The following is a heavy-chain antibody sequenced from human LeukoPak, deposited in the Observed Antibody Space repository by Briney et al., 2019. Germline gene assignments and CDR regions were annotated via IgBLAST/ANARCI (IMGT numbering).Heavy chain of an antibody. Sequence: PGGSLRLSCAASGFIFSNYDLNWVRQAPGKGLEWVSPISTTSNYIYYADSVKGRFTISRDNAKNPLYLQMNSLRAEDTAVYYCARDVYNMGDYWGQGTLVTVSS. V-gene: IGHV3-21*06. J-gene: IGHJ4*02. CDR1: GFIFSNYD. CDR3: ARDVYNMGDY. CDR2: ISTTSNYI. D-gene: IGHD1-1*01.